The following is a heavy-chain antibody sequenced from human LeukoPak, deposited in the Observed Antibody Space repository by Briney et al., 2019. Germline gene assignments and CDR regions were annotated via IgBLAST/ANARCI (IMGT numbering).Heavy chain of an antibody. J-gene: IGHJ5*02. V-gene: IGHV3-30-3*01. Sequence: GRSLRLSCAASGFTFSSYAMHWVRQAPGKGLEWVAVISCDGSNKYYADSVKGRFTISRDNSKNTLYLQMNSLRAEDTAVYYCARRAWFDPWGQGTLVTVSS. CDR1: GFTFSSYA. CDR3: ARRAWFDP. CDR2: ISCDGSNK.